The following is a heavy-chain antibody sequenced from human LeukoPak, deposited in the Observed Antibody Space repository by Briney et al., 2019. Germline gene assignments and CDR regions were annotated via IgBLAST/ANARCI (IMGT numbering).Heavy chain of an antibody. CDR1: GGSISSYY. CDR3: ARTTTVSDYYYMDV. V-gene: IGHV4-59*01. J-gene: IGHJ6*03. D-gene: IGHD4-17*01. Sequence: SETLSLTCTVSGGSISSYYWSWIRQPPGKGLEWIGYIYYSGSTNYNPSLKSRVTISVDTSKNQFSLKLSSVTAADTAVYYCARTTTVSDYYYMDVWGKGTTVTVSS. CDR2: IYYSGST.